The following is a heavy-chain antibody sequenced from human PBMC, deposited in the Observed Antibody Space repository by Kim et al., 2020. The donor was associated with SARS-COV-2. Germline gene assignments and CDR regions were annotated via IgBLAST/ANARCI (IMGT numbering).Heavy chain of an antibody. V-gene: IGHV3-48*02. J-gene: IGHJ6*02. Sequence: YYADSVKGRFTISRDNAKNSLYLQMNRLRDEDTAVYYCARAPHYYYYGLDVWGQGTTVTVSS. CDR3: ARAPHYYYYGLDV.